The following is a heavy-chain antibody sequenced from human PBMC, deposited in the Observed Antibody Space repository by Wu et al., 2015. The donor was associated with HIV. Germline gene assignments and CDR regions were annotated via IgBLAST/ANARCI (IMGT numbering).Heavy chain of an antibody. J-gene: IGHJ6*03. CDR1: GGTFSSYA. Sequence: QVQLAQSGAEVKKPGSSVKVSCKASGGTFSSYAISWVRQAPGQGLEWMGGIIPIFGTANYAQKFQGRVTITADESTSTAYMELSSLRSEDTAVYYCARARRDREKEEELVYYYYYYMDVWGKGTTVTVSS. CDR2: IIPIFGTA. V-gene: IGHV1-69*01. D-gene: IGHD6-6*01. CDR3: ARARRDREKEEELVYYYYYYMDV.